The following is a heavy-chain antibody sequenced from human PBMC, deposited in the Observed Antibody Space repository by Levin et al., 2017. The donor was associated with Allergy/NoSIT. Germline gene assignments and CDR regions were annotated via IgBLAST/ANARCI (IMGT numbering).Heavy chain of an antibody. CDR2: LSSPFLP. D-gene: IGHD3-3*01. J-gene: IGHJ5*02. CDR1: GGSIISTNYY. V-gene: IGHV4-39*02. CDR3: ARSSSLEYFDP. Sequence: LSCTVSGGSIISTNYYWGWIRQPPGKGLSFLFLLSSPFLPPSTPSLKSRVTISVDTSKDHFSLNLTSVTAADTAVYFCARSSSLEYFDPWGQGTLVTVSS.